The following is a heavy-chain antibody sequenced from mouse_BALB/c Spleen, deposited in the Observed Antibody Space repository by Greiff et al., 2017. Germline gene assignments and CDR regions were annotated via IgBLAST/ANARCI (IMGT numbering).Heavy chain of an antibody. V-gene: IGHV1-15*01. CDR2: IDPETGGT. CDR3: TRIYYGNYDAMDY. Sequence: LQESGAELVRPGASVTLSCKASGYTFTDYEMHWVKQTPVHGLEWIGAIDPETGGTAYNQKFKGKATLTADKSSSTAYMELRSLTSEDSAVYYCTRIYYGNYDAMDYWGQGTSVTVSS. D-gene: IGHD2-1*01. CDR1: GYTFTDYE. J-gene: IGHJ4*01.